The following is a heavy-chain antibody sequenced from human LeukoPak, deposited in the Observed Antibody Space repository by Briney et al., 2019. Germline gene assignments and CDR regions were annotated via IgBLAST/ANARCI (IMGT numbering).Heavy chain of an antibody. CDR2: INPNSGGT. Sequence: ASVKVSCKASGYTFTGYYMHWVRQAPGQGLEWMGWINPNSGGTNYAQKFQGRVTMTRDTSISTAYMELSRLISDDTAVYYCARDRYYDILTGYSRAFDIWGQGTMVTVSP. CDR3: ARDRYYDILTGYSRAFDI. J-gene: IGHJ3*02. CDR1: GYTFTGYY. V-gene: IGHV1-2*02. D-gene: IGHD3-9*01.